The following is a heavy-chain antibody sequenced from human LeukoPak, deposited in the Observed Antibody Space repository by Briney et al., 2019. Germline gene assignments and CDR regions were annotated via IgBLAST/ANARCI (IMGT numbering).Heavy chain of an antibody. J-gene: IGHJ4*02. CDR2: IYYSRST. Sequence: SETLSLTCTVSGGSISDYYWSWIRQPPGRGLEWIGHIYYSRSTNYNPSLKSRVTISVDTSRNQFSLKLSSVTAADTAVYYCARGALRQPDYFDCWGQGTLVTVSS. D-gene: IGHD1-14*01. CDR1: GGSISDYY. CDR3: ARGALRQPDYFDC. V-gene: IGHV4-59*01.